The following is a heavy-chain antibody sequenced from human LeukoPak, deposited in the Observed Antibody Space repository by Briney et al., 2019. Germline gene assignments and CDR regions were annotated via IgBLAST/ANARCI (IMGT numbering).Heavy chain of an antibody. CDR1: GFTFSSYG. D-gene: IGHD4-17*01. V-gene: IGHV3-30*18. CDR3: AKVYGDLDY. J-gene: IGHJ4*02. Sequence: PGGSLRLSCAASGFTFSSYGMQWVRQAPGKGLEWVAVIPYDGSNKYYADSVKGRFTISRDNSKNTLYLQMNSLRAEDTAVYYCAKVYGDLDYWGQGPRVSVSS. CDR2: IPYDGSNK.